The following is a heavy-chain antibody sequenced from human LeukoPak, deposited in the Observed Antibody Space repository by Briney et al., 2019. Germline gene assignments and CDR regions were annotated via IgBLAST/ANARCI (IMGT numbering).Heavy chain of an antibody. V-gene: IGHV3-30*03. CDR2: ISYDGSNK. J-gene: IGHJ6*03. Sequence: GGSLRLSCAASGFTFSSYGMHWVRQAPGKGLEWVAVISYDGSNKYYADSVKGRFTISRDNSKNTLYLQMNSLRAEDTAVYYCARGVFPAAIWTYCYYYMDVWGKGTTVTVSS. CDR1: GFTFSSYG. CDR3: ARGVFPAAIWTYCYYYMDV. D-gene: IGHD2-2*02.